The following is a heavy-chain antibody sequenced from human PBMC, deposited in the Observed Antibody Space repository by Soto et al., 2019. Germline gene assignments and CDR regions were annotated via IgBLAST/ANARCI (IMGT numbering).Heavy chain of an antibody. J-gene: IGHJ4*02. Sequence: ASVKVSCKASGYTFTSYAMHWVRQAPGQRLEWMGWIDAGNGNTKYSQKFQGRVTITRDTSASTAYMELSSLRSEDTAVYYCARDRAYIAAEYYFDYWGQGTLLTVSS. D-gene: IGHD6-13*01. CDR1: GYTFTSYA. CDR2: IDAGNGNT. V-gene: IGHV1-3*01. CDR3: ARDRAYIAAEYYFDY.